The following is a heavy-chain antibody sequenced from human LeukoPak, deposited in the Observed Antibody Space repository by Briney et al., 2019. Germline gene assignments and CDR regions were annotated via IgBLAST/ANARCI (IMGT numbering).Heavy chain of an antibody. CDR3: ATAIQNWFDP. V-gene: IGHV4-34*01. J-gene: IGHJ5*02. Sequence: SETLSLTCAVYGGSFSGYYWSWIRQPPGKGLEWIGEINHSGSTNYNPSLKSRVTISVDTSKNQFSLKLSSVTAADTAVYYCATAIQNWFDPWAREPWSPSPQ. CDR2: INHSGST. CDR1: GGSFSGYY.